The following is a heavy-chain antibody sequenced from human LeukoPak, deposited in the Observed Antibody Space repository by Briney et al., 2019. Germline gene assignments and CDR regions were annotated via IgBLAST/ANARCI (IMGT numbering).Heavy chain of an antibody. D-gene: IGHD2-15*01. Sequence: SETLSLTCTVSGGSIISSDYHWGWVRQPPGKGLEWIGTISYSGNTDYNPSLGSRVTISVDTSNNQFSLRLGSVTAADTAVYHCARHCCSGPAKRVFDIWGQGTMVTVSS. CDR3: ARHCCSGPAKRVFDI. CDR1: GGSIISSDYH. V-gene: IGHV4-39*01. J-gene: IGHJ3*02. CDR2: ISYSGNT.